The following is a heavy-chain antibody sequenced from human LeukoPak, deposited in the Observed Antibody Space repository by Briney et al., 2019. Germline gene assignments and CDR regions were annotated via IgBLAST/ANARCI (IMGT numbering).Heavy chain of an antibody. D-gene: IGHD3-22*01. CDR2: IYYSGST. V-gene: IGHV4-59*01. Sequence: SETLSLTCTVSGGSISSYCWNWIRQPPGKGLEWIGYIYYSGSTNYNPSLKSRVTISVDTSKNQFSLKLSSVTAADTAVYYCARDYYDTSGYPLRYFDYWGQGTLVTVSS. J-gene: IGHJ4*02. CDR1: GGSISSYC. CDR3: ARDYYDTSGYPLRYFDY.